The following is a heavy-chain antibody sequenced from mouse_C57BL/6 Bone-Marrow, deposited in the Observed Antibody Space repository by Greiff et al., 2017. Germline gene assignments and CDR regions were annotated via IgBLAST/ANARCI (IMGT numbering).Heavy chain of an antibody. J-gene: IGHJ1*03. CDR1: GYSFTDYN. D-gene: IGHD1-1*01. CDR2: LNPNYGTT. CDR3: ARWDYGSSYYWYFDV. Sequence: SGPELVKPGASVKISCKASGYSFTDYNMNWVKQSNGKSLEWIGVLNPNYGTTSYNQKFKGKATLTVAQSSSTAYMQLNSLTSEDSAVXYCARWDYGSSYYWYFDVWGTGTTVTVSS. V-gene: IGHV1-39*01.